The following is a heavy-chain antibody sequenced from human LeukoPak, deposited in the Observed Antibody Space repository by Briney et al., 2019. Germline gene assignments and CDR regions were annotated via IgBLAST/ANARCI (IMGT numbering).Heavy chain of an antibody. CDR2: INPNSGGT. CDR1: GYTFTGYY. J-gene: IGHJ4*02. D-gene: IGHD3-10*01. CDR3: ALMLRGVIYHFDY. Sequence: GASVKVSCKASGYTFTGYYMHWVRQAPGQGLEWMGWINPNSGGTNYAQKFQSRVTMTRDTSISTDYMELSRLKSDDTAVYYCALMLRGVIYHFDYWGQGTLVTVSP. V-gene: IGHV1-2*02.